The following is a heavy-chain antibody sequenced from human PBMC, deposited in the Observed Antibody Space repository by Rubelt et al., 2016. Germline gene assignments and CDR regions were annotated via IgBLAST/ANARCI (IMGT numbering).Heavy chain of an antibody. CDR1: GFIFSSYW. J-gene: IGHJ4*02. D-gene: IGHD3-16*01. Sequence: EVQLLESGGGLVQPGGSLRLSCAASGFIFSSYWMSWVRPAPGKGLAWVANIKPDGSEKYYVDAVKGRFTISRDDPKNSVYLQMDGLGAEDTAVYHCARGHYGRDYWGQGTLVTVSS. V-gene: IGHV3-7*04. CDR2: IKPDGSEK. CDR3: ARGHYGRDY.